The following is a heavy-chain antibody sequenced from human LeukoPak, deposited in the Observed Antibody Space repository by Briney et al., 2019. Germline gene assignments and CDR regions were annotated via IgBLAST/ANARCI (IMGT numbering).Heavy chain of an antibody. V-gene: IGHV1-18*01. Sequence: ASVKVSCKASGYTFTSYGISWVRQAPGQGLEWMGWISAYNGNTNYAQKLQGRVTMTTDTSTSTAYMELRSLRSDDTAVYYCARIRVDTAMVRYFDYWGQGTLVTVSS. CDR1: GYTFTSYG. CDR3: ARIRVDTAMVRYFDY. J-gene: IGHJ4*02. D-gene: IGHD5-18*01. CDR2: ISAYNGNT.